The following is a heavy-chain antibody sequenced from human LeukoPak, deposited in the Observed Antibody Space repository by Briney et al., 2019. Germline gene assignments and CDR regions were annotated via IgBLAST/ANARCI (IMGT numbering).Heavy chain of an antibody. Sequence: ASVKVSGKASGYSFIRYGISWGRQAPGQGLEWMGWIHPYNVNRSYVQKFQDRVTMNTDTSTTTAYMQLGSLTSDDTGVYYCARDKGGYDNAFDYWGQGTLVTVSS. V-gene: IGHV1-18*01. D-gene: IGHD3-9*01. CDR1: GYSFIRYG. CDR2: IHPYNVNR. CDR3: ARDKGGYDNAFDY. J-gene: IGHJ4*02.